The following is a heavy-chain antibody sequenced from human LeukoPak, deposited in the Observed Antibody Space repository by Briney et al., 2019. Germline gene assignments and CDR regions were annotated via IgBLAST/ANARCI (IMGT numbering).Heavy chain of an antibody. CDR3: ASYYDSSGPTFDN. J-gene: IGHJ4*02. CDR2: IYYSGTT. V-gene: IGHV4-30-4*08. Sequence: SETLSLTCTVSGGSISSGDYYWSWVRQSPGKGLEWIAYIYYSGTTYYNPSLESRVTMSIDTSTNQFSLKLNSVTAADTAVYYCASYYDSSGPTFDNWGQGALVTVSS. D-gene: IGHD3-22*01. CDR1: GGSISSGDYY.